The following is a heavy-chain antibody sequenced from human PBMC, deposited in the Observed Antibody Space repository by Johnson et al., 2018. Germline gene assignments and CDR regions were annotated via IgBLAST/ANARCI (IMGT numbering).Heavy chain of an antibody. V-gene: IGHV3-21*01. D-gene: IGHD6-13*01. Sequence: VQLVESGGGLVKPGGSLRLSCAASGFTFSSYSMNWVRQAPGKGLEWVSSISSSSSYIYYADSVKGRFTISRDNAKNSLYLQMNSRRAEDTAGYYCARGSSSWEKDAFDIWGQGTMVTVSS. CDR1: GFTFSSYS. J-gene: IGHJ3*02. CDR3: ARGSSSWEKDAFDI. CDR2: ISSSSSYI.